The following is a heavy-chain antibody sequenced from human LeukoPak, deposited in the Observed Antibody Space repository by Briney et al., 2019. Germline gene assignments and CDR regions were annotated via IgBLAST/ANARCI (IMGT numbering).Heavy chain of an antibody. Sequence: SQTLSLTCTVPGGSISSGDYYWSWIRQPPGKGLEWIGYIYYSGSTYYDPSLKSRVTISEDTSKKQFSLKLSSVTAADTAVYYCVRAIAVAGVGAFGYMDVWGKGTTVTVSS. CDR2: IYYSGST. CDR1: GGSISSGDYY. J-gene: IGHJ6*03. CDR3: VRAIAVAGVGAFGYMDV. D-gene: IGHD1-26*01. V-gene: IGHV4-30-4*08.